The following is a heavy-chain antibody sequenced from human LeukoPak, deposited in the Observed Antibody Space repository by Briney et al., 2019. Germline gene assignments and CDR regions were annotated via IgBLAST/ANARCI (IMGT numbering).Heavy chain of an antibody. V-gene: IGHV3-74*01. CDR3: SRDLRGRDDY. CDR1: GFTFSNYW. D-gene: IGHD5-24*01. J-gene: IGHJ4*02. CDR2: INEGGSVT. Sequence: GGSLRLSCAASGFTFSNYWMHWVRQAPGKGLVWVSRINEGGSVTDYANSVKGRFTISRDNAKNTLYLEMNSLRAEDTAVYYCSRDLRGRDDYWGQGTLVSVSS.